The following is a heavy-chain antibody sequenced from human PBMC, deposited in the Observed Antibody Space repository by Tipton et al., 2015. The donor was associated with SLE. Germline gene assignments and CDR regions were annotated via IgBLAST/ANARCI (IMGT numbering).Heavy chain of an antibody. J-gene: IGHJ4*02. D-gene: IGHD2-21*01. Sequence: LRLSCTVSGGSISSSSYYWGWIRQPPGKGLEWIGSIYYSGSTYYNPSPKSRVTISVDTSKNQFSLKLSSVTAADTAVYYCARLRVISYYFDYWGQGTPVPVSS. CDR3: ARLRVISYYFDY. CDR2: IYYSGST. V-gene: IGHV4-39*07. CDR1: GGSISSSSYY.